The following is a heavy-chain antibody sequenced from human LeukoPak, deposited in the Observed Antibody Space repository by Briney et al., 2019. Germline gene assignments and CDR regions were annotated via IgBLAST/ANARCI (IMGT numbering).Heavy chain of an antibody. CDR3: ARATTVVTPYYYYYMDV. Sequence: SVKVSCKASGGTFSSYAISWVRQAPGQGLEWMGGIIPIFGTANYAQRFQGRVTITADESTSTAYMELSSLRSEDTAVYYCARATTVVTPYYYYYMDVWGKGTTVTVSS. V-gene: IGHV1-69*13. CDR2: IIPIFGTA. CDR1: GGTFSSYA. J-gene: IGHJ6*03. D-gene: IGHD4-23*01.